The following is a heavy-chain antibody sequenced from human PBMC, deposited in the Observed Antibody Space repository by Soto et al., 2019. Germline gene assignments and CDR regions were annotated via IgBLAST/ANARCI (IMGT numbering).Heavy chain of an antibody. V-gene: IGHV3-7*01. CDR2: IKQDGSEK. Sequence: GGSLRLSCAASGLTFSSYWMSWVRQAPGKGLEWVANIKQDGSEKYYVDSVKGRFTISRDNAKNSLYLQMNSLRAEDTAVYYCARASPFDYWGQGTLVTVSS. CDR1: GLTFSSYW. J-gene: IGHJ4*02. CDR3: ARASPFDY.